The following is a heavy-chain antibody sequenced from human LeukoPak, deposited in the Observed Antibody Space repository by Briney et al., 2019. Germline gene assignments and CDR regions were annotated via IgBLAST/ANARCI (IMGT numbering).Heavy chain of an antibody. D-gene: IGHD3-3*01. CDR1: GFTFSSCN. J-gene: IGHJ4*02. CDR2: ISSSSTTI. Sequence: GGSLRLSCAASGFTFSSCNMNWVRQAPGKGLEWVSYISSSSTTIFYADSVKGRFTISRDNAKNSLYLQMNSLRAEDTAVYYCAKVWSGYLSDYWGQGTLVTVSS. CDR3: AKVWSGYLSDY. V-gene: IGHV3-48*04.